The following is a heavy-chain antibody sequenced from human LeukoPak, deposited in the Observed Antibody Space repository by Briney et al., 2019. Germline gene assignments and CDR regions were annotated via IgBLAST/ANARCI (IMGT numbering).Heavy chain of an antibody. CDR2: IRYDGSNK. Sequence: GGSLRLSCAASGFTFSSYGMHWVRQAPGKGLEWVAFIRYDGSNKYYADSVKGRFTISRDNPKNTLYLQMNSLRAEDTAVYYCAKGEVGPTGYFDYWGQGTLVTVSS. D-gene: IGHD1-26*01. J-gene: IGHJ4*02. CDR1: GFTFSSYG. V-gene: IGHV3-30*02. CDR3: AKGEVGPTGYFDY.